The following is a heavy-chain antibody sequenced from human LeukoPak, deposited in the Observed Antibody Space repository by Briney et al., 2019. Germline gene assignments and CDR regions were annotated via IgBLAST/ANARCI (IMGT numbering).Heavy chain of an antibody. D-gene: IGHD3-3*01. CDR2: INPSGGST. V-gene: IGHV1-46*01. Sequence: VASVKVSCKASGGTFSSYAISWVRQAPGQGLEWMGIINPSGGSTSYAQKFQGRVTMTRDTSTSTVYMELSSLRSEDTAVYYCARESAGWSGAFDIWGQGTMVTVSS. CDR3: ARESAGWSGAFDI. CDR1: GGTFSSYA. J-gene: IGHJ3*02.